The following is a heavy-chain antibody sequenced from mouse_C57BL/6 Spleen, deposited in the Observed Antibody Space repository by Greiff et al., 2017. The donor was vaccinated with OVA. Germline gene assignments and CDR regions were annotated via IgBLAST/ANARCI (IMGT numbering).Heavy chain of an antibody. CDR1: GFTFTDYY. V-gene: IGHV7-3*01. Sequence: EVQLVESGGGLVQPGGSLSLSCAASGFTFTDYYMSWVRQPPGKALEWLGFIRNKANGYTTEYSASVKGRFTISRDNSQSILYLQMNALRAEDSATYYCARYEDYDPYYAMDYWGQGTSVTVSS. D-gene: IGHD2-4*01. CDR3: ARYEDYDPYYAMDY. J-gene: IGHJ4*01. CDR2: IRNKANGYTT.